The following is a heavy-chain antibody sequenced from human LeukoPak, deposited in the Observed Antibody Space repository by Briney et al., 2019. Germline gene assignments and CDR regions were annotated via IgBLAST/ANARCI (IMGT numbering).Heavy chain of an antibody. D-gene: IGHD2-2*01. J-gene: IGHJ6*02. V-gene: IGHV3-21*01. CDR3: ARYGRRDIVPVPVYYGMDV. Sequence: PGGSLRLSCAASGFTFSSYAMSWVRQAPGKGLEWVSSISGSTSSIYYAESVKGRFTISRDNTKNSLYLQMNSLRAEDTAVYYCARYGRRDIVPVPVYYGMDVWGQGTTVTVSS. CDR2: ISGSTSSI. CDR1: GFTFSSYA.